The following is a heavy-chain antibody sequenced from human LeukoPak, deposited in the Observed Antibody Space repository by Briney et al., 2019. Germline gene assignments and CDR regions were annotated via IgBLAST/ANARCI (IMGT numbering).Heavy chain of an antibody. V-gene: IGHV4-4*02. J-gene: IGHJ5*02. CDR2: INQSGST. CDR3: ARGPFALYSSGSRRLGWFDP. D-gene: IGHD6-19*01. Sequence: SGTLSLTCAVSGGSISSRNGWSGVRRPPGKGLEWSGEINQSGSTSYNPSLKSRVTISVDTSKNQFSLKLSSVTAADTAVYYCARGPFALYSSGSRRLGWFDPWGQGTLVTVSS. CDR1: GGSISSRNG.